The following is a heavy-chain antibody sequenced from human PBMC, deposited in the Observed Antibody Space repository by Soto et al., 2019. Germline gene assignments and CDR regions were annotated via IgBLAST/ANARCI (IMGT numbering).Heavy chain of an antibody. CDR2: ISAYHGNT. D-gene: IGHD1-26*01. CDR1: GYNFHSYT. J-gene: IGHJ5*02. V-gene: IGHV1-18*01. CDR3: ARVVGARGHWFDP. Sequence: QVQLVQSGAEVKKPGASVKVSCKASGYNFHSYTISWVRQAPGQGLEWMGRISAYHGNTNYAQKLQGRVTMTTDTTTSTDYMELRSRTSDDTAVYHGARVVGARGHWFDPWGQGTLVTVSS.